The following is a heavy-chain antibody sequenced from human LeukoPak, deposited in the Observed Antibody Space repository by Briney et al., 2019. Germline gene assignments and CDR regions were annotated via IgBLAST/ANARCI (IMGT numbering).Heavy chain of an antibody. CDR3: ARGGPGQLHFDY. Sequence: PGGSLRLSCAASGFTFSGYGMHWVRQAPGKGLEWVAFIRYDGSNKYYADSVKGRFTISRDNSKNTLNLQMNSLRAEDTAIYYCARGGPGQLHFDYWGQGTLVTVSS. D-gene: IGHD1-14*01. J-gene: IGHJ4*02. CDR1: GFTFSGYG. V-gene: IGHV3-30*02. CDR2: IRYDGSNK.